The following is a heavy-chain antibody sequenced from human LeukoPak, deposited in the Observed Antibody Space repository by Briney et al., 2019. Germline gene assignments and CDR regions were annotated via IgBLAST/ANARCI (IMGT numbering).Heavy chain of an antibody. CDR2: IYTSGST. Sequence: PSQTLSLTCTVSGGSISSGSYYWSWIRQPAGKGLEWIGRIYTSGSTNYNPSLKSRVTISVDTSKNQFSLKLSSVTAADTAVYYCASTYYCGSGSYLNWFDPWGQGTLVTVSS. D-gene: IGHD3-10*01. CDR3: ASTYYCGSGSYLNWFDP. J-gene: IGHJ5*02. V-gene: IGHV4-61*02. CDR1: GGSISSGSYY.